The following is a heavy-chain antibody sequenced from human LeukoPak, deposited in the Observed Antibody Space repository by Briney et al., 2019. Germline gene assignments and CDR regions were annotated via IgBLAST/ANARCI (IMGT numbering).Heavy chain of an antibody. CDR3: ARGGYCSGDSCYWDYYYYYYMDV. J-gene: IGHJ6*03. CDR2: MNPNSGNT. CDR1: GYTFTSYD. V-gene: IGHV1-8*01. D-gene: IGHD2-15*01. Sequence: GASVKVSCKASGYTFTSYDINWLRQATGQGLEWMGWMNPNSGNTGYAQKFQGRVTMTRNTSISTAYMELSSLRSEDTAVYYCARGGYCSGDSCYWDYYYYYYMDVWGKGTTVTVSS.